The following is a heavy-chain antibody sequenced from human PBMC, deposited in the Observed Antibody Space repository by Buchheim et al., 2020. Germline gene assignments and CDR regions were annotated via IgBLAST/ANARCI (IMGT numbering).Heavy chain of an antibody. V-gene: IGHV3-11*01. CDR3: ARDKFGIAAPVYYYGMDV. J-gene: IGHJ6*02. D-gene: IGHD6-6*01. CDR1: GFTFRDYY. CDR2: INDTAGTI. Sequence: QVQLVESGGGLVKPGGSLRLSCAASGFTFRDYYMSWIRQAPGKGLEWVSYINDTAGTIYYAEFVKGRFSISRDNARNLLYLQMNNLSAEDTSVYYCARDKFGIAAPVYYYGMDVWGQGTT.